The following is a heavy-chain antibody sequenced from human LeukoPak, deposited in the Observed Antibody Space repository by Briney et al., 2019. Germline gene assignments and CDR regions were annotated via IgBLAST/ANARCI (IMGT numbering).Heavy chain of an antibody. D-gene: IGHD3-22*01. CDR2: IIPIFGTA. CDR3: AREGYYYDSSGYIDYYYYMDV. Sequence: GASVKVSCKASGGTFSSYAISWVRQAPGQGLEWMGGIIPIFGTANYAQKFQGRVTITADESTSTAYMELSSLRSEDTAVYYCAREGYYYDSSGYIDYYYYMDVWGKGTTVTVSS. V-gene: IGHV1-69*13. J-gene: IGHJ6*03. CDR1: GGTFSSYA.